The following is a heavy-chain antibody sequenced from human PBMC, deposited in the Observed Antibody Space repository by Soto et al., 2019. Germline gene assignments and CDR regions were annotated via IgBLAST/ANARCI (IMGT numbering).Heavy chain of an antibody. J-gene: IGHJ5*02. Sequence: SETLSLTCTVSGGSISSGDYFWSWIRQPPGKGLEWIGHIYYSGSIKYNPSLKSRVTISVDTSKNQFSLKLNSVTAADTAVYYCAITYGGNSFGFDPWGQGTLVTVSS. CDR3: AITYGGNSFGFDP. CDR2: IYYSGSI. D-gene: IGHD4-17*01. CDR1: GGSISSGDYF. V-gene: IGHV4-61*08.